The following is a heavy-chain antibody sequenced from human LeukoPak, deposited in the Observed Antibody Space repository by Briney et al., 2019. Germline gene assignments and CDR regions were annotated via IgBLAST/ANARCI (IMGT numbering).Heavy chain of an antibody. CDR3: ARVDSGTILLTCDM. CDR1: GYSFTNYW. V-gene: IGHV5-51*01. CDR2: THPEDPNT. J-gene: IGHJ3*02. D-gene: IGHD1-26*01. Sequence: GESLKISCKGSGYSFTNYWIGGVRQLPGKGLEWMGITHPEDPNTRYSPSFQGQTTIAADKSISTAYLQWSRLKASDTAMYYCARVDSGTILLTCDMWGQGTMVTVSA.